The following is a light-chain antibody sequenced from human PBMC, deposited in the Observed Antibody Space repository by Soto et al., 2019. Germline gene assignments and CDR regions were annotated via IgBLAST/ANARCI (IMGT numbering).Light chain of an antibody. CDR3: SSYTSSSTHYV. V-gene: IGLV2-14*01. Sequence: QSAASHPASVSWSPGHSIAIACTGTSSDVGGYNYVSWYQQHPGKAPKLMIYEVSNRPSGVSNRFSGSKSGNTASLTISGLQAEDDADYYCSSYTSSSTHYVFGTGTKVTVL. CDR1: SSDVGGYNY. J-gene: IGLJ1*01. CDR2: EVS.